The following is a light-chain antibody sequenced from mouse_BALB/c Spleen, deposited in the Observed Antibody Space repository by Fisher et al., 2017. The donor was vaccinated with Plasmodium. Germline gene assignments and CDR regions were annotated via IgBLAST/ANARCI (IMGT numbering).Light chain of an antibody. Sequence: IVITQSPAIMSASPGERVTMTCTASSSVSSSNLHWYQQKPGSSPKLWIYSTSNLASGVPARFSGGGSGTSYSLTISSMEAEDAATYYCHQYHRSPPMTFGGGTKLEIK. J-gene: IGKJ1*01. V-gene: IGKV4-74*01. CDR3: HQYHRSPPMT. CDR1: SSVSSSN. CDR2: STS.